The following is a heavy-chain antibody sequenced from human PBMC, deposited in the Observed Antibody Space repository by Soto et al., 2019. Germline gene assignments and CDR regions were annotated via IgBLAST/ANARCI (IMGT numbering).Heavy chain of an antibody. CDR1: GFTFSHVW. J-gene: IGHJ4*02. Sequence: EVQLVESGGGVVEPGGSLRLSCAASGFTFSHVWMTWVRQAPGKGLEWVARIKRKSDGETTDYAAAVKGRFTISRDDSKNTLYLQINSLKTEDTAVYYCATEGQMSSVSDWVDYFEYWGPGTLVTVSS. D-gene: IGHD6-19*01. CDR2: IKRKSDGETT. CDR3: ATEGQMSSVSDWVDYFEY. V-gene: IGHV3-15*01.